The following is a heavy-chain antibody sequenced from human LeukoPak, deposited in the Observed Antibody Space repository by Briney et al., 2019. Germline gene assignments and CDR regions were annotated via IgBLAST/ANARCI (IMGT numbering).Heavy chain of an antibody. CDR3: AKGEWWSFGY. CDR1: GFTFNNYI. D-gene: IGHD2-15*01. V-gene: IGHV3-21*04. CDR2: ISSSSDYI. Sequence: PGGSLRLSCAASGFTFNNYIMNWVRQAPGKGLEWVSSISSSSDYIYYADSVEGRFTISRDNSKNTLYLQMNSLRAEDTAIYYCAKGEWWSFGYWGQGTLVTVSS. J-gene: IGHJ4*02.